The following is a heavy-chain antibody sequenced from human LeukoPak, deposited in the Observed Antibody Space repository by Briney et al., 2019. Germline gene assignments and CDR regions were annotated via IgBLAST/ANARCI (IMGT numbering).Heavy chain of an antibody. V-gene: IGHV1-69*13. CDR2: IIPIFGTA. CDR1: GGTFSSYA. J-gene: IGHJ3*02. CDR3: ATVWRIAARHDAFDI. Sequence: ASVKVSCKASGGTFSSYAISWVRQAPGQGLEWMGGIIPIFGTANYAQKFQGRVTITADESTSTAYMELSSLRSEDTAVYYCATVWRIAARHDAFDIWGQGTMVTVSS. D-gene: IGHD6-6*01.